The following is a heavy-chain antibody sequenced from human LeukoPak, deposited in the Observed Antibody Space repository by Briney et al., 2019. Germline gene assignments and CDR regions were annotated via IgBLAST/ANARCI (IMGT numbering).Heavy chain of an antibody. D-gene: IGHD6-19*01. Sequence: SETLSLTCTVSGGSISSSSYYWGWIRQPPGKGLEWIGSIYYSGSTYYNPSLKSRVTISVDTSKNQFSLKLSSVTAADTAVYYCASGDGQWQGRVDYWGQGTLVTVSS. V-gene: IGHV4-39*07. CDR1: GGSISSSSYY. CDR3: ASGDGQWQGRVDY. CDR2: IYYSGST. J-gene: IGHJ4*02.